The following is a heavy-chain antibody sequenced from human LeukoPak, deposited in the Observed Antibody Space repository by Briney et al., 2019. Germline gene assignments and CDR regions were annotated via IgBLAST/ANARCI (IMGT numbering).Heavy chain of an antibody. CDR1: GGSFSGCY. V-gene: IGHV4-34*01. Sequence: PSETLSLTCAVYGGSFSGCYWSWIRQPPGKGLEWIGEINHSGSTNYNPSLKSRVTISVDTSKNQFSLKLSSVTAADTAVYYCARGSVSDFWSQGTLVTVSS. CDR2: INHSGST. J-gene: IGHJ4*02. D-gene: IGHD3-3*01. CDR3: ARGSVSDF.